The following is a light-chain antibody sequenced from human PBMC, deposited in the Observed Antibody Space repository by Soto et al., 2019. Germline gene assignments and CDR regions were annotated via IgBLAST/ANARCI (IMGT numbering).Light chain of an antibody. Sequence: DIQMTQSPSTLSASVGDRVTITCRASQSISSCLDWYQQKPGNAPKVLIYDASSLESGVPSRFSGSGSGTDFTLTISSLQPDDFATYYCQQYNNYRLTFGQGTKVESK. CDR1: QSISSC. J-gene: IGKJ1*01. CDR3: QQYNNYRLT. V-gene: IGKV1-5*01. CDR2: DAS.